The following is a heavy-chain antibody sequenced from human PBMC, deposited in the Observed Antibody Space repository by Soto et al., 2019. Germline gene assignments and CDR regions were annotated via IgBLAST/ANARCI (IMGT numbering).Heavy chain of an antibody. CDR3: TIQQRPTGVKWFDP. CDR2: IKPAGHEK. Sequence: EVQLVESGGALVQPGGSLRLSCAASGFTFSRYWLSWVRQAPGKGLEWVANIKPAGHEKYYVGSVRGRFTISRDNAKNSLYLQMNTLRAEDTAVYYCTIQQRPTGVKWFDPWGQGTLVTVAS. J-gene: IGHJ5*02. CDR1: GFTFSRYW. V-gene: IGHV3-7*01. D-gene: IGHD2-2*01.